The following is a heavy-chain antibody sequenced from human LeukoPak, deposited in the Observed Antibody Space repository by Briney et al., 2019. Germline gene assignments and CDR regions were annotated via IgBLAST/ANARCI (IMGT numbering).Heavy chain of an antibody. D-gene: IGHD4-17*01. Sequence: GGSLRLSCVASGFTFSSYGMHWVRQPPGKGLEWVAFIRYDGSNKYYADSVRGRFTISRDNSRDTLHLQMNSLRAEDTAVYYCAKDNYDYGDYDGGDYWGQGTLVTVSS. CDR2: IRYDGSNK. CDR1: GFTFSSYG. J-gene: IGHJ4*02. V-gene: IGHV3-30*02. CDR3: AKDNYDYGDYDGGDY.